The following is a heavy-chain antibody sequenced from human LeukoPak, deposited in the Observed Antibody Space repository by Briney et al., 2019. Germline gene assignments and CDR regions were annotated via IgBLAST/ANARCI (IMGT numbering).Heavy chain of an antibody. Sequence: GGSLRLSCAASGFTFSSYWMSWVRQAPGKGLEWVANIKQDGSKKNYVDSVKGRFTISRDNAKNSLYLQMSSLRVEDTAVYYCAGRSGSFDYWGQGTLVTVSS. CDR1: GFTFSSYW. D-gene: IGHD3-10*01. CDR2: IKQDGSKK. CDR3: AGRSGSFDY. J-gene: IGHJ4*02. V-gene: IGHV3-7*01.